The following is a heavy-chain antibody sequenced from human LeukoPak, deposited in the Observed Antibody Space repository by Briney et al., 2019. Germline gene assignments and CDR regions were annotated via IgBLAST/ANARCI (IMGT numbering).Heavy chain of an antibody. D-gene: IGHD3-16*01. V-gene: IGHV1-2*06. CDR3: ATFTAPLNAFDL. CDR2: IDPKSGDT. Sequence: ASMKVSCKASGHSFNAYYMHWVRQAPGQGLEWMGRIDPKSGDTKYTQKFQGRVTMTRDTSISTAYMELSRLTSDDTAVYYCATFTAPLNAFDLWGQGTMVTVSS. CDR1: GHSFNAYY. J-gene: IGHJ3*01.